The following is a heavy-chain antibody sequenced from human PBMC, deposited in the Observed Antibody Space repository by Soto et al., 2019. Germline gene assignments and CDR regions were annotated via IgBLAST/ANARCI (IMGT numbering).Heavy chain of an antibody. CDR2: ISASVSDT. Sequence: EVQLLESGGDLIQAGGSLRLSCAASGFTLSSYALTWVRQVPGKGLEWVSVISASVSDTFFRDSVKGRFTISRDTSKNTLYLQMNSLRVEDTAVYYCAKTIVPAGIDAFDVWGRGTMVTVSS. CDR3: AKTIVPAGIDAFDV. J-gene: IGHJ3*01. D-gene: IGHD2-2*02. CDR1: GFTLSSYA. V-gene: IGHV3-23*01.